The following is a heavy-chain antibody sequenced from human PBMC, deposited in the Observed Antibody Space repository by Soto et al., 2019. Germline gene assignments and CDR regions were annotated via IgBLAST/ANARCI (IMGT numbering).Heavy chain of an antibody. CDR1: GGSISSYY. D-gene: IGHD3-16*01. CDR3: ARPLETPWGHMDV. CDR2: IYYSGST. J-gene: IGHJ6*03. V-gene: IGHV4-59*08. Sequence: SETLSLTCTVSGGSISSYYWSWIRQPPGKGLEWIGYIYYSGSTNYNPSLKSRVTISVDTSKNQFSLKLSSVTAADTAVYYCARPLETPWGHMDVWGKGTTVTFSS.